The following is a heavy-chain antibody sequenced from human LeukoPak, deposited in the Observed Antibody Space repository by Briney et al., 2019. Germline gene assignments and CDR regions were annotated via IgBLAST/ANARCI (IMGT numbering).Heavy chain of an antibody. Sequence: PSETLSLTCAVYGGSFSGYYWSWIRQPAGKGLEWIGRIYTSGSTNYNPSLKSRVTMSVDTSKNQFSLKLSSVTAADTAVYYCARDQGYYYMDVWGKGTTVTVSS. J-gene: IGHJ6*03. CDR3: ARDQGYYYMDV. CDR2: IYTSGST. CDR1: GGSFSGYY. V-gene: IGHV4-4*07.